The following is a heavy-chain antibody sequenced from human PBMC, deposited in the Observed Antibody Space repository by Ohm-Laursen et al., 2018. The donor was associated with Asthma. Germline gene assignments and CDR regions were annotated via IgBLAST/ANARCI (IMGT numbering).Heavy chain of an antibody. J-gene: IGHJ6*02. CDR3: ARSRRGGSYPLYYGMDV. CDR1: GASVSSYSFY. Sequence: SETLSLTCPVSGASVSSYSFYWSWVRQPPGKGLEWIGYIYDSGSTNHSPSLKSRVTISADTSKNHFSLKLSSVTAADTAVYLCARSRRGGSYPLYYGMDVWGQGTSVTVSS. CDR2: IYDSGST. D-gene: IGHD1-26*01. V-gene: IGHV4-61*03.